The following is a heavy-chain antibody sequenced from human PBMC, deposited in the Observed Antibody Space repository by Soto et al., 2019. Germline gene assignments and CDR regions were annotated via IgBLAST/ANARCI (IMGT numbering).Heavy chain of an antibody. CDR1: GYTFTSYA. J-gene: IGHJ4*02. CDR2: INPNSGGT. CDR3: ARERVRGYFGY. Sequence: ASVKVSCKASGYTFTSYAMHWVRQAPGQGREWMGWINPNSGGTNYAQKFQGWVTMTRDTSISTAYMELSRLRSDDTAVYYCARERVRGYFGYWGQGTLVTVSS. V-gene: IGHV1-2*04. D-gene: IGHD3-10*01.